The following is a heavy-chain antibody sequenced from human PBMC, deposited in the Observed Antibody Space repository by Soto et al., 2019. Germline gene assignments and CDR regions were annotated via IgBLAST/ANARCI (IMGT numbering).Heavy chain of an antibody. CDR1: GGSISTVDYW. D-gene: IGHD7-27*01. V-gene: IGHV4-30-4*01. CDR3: ARGPSGDKVDS. J-gene: IGHJ4*02. CDR2: IYDGGRT. Sequence: QVQLQESGPGLVKPSQTLSLTCTVSGGSISTVDYWWSWIRQSPDMGLEWIGHIYDGGRTYNNPSLEXRXTXSXXPSKSQLSLTLSSVSAADTAVSYCARGPSGDKVDSWGQGTLVTVSS.